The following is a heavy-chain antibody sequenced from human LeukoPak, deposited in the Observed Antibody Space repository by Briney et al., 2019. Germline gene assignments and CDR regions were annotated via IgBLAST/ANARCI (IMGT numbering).Heavy chain of an antibody. V-gene: IGHV1-69*13. CDR2: IIPIFGTA. CDR3: ARGSPARYYDSSDYYYGMDV. CDR1: GGTFSSYA. D-gene: IGHD3-22*01. Sequence: SVKVSCKASGGTFSSYAISWVRQAPGQGLEWMGGIIPIFGTANYAQKFQGRVTITADESTSTAYMELRSLRSDDTAVYYCARGSPARYYDSSDYYYGMDVWGQGTTVTVSS. J-gene: IGHJ6*02.